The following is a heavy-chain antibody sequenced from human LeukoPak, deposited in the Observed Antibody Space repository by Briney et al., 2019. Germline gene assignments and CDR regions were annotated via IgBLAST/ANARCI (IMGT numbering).Heavy chain of an antibody. CDR2: ISSSGSTI. D-gene: IGHD1-26*01. V-gene: IGHV3-48*03. CDR1: GFTFSSYK. J-gene: IGHJ4*02. CDR3: ARGDSGSYYFDY. Sequence: GGSLRLSCAASGFTFSSYKMNWVRQAPGKGLEWVSYISSSGSTIYYADSVNGRFTISRDNAKNSLYLQMNSLRAEDTAVYYCARGDSGSYYFDYWGQGTLVTVSS.